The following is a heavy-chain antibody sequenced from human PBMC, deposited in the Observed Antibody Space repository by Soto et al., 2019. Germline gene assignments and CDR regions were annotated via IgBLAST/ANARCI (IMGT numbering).Heavy chain of an antibody. CDR3: VSRREVERHMDSIIWYWFDS. CDR1: GFTFSSYG. Sequence: GGSLRLSCAASGFTFSSYGMHWVRQAPGKGLEWVAVIWYDGSNKYYADSVKGRFTISRDNSKNTLYLQMNSLRAEDTAVYYCVSRREVERHMDSIIWYWFDSWGQGSLVTVSS. D-gene: IGHD6-13*01. J-gene: IGHJ5*01. V-gene: IGHV3-30*02. CDR2: IWYDGSNK.